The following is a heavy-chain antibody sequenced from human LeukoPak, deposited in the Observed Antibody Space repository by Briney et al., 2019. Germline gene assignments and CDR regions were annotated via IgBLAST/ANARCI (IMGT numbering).Heavy chain of an antibody. V-gene: IGHV3-7*01. CDR3: ARDPAGAYVVDY. D-gene: IGHD4-17*01. Sequence: GGSLRLSCAASGFTFSTYWMNWVRQAPGKGLEWVANINQDGGEKYYVDSVKGRFTISRDNAKNSLYLQMNSLRAEDTAVYYCARDPAGAYVVDYRGQGTLVTVSS. J-gene: IGHJ4*02. CDR2: INQDGGEK. CDR1: GFTFSTYW.